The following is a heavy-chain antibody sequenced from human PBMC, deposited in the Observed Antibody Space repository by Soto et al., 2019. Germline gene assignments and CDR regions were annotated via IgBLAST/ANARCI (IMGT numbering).Heavy chain of an antibody. CDR2: INPSGGST. V-gene: IGHV1-46*01. CDR1: GYTFTSYY. CDR3: AREDIVVVVAATGSNRYYYYGMDV. Sequence: ASVKVSCKASGYTFTSYYMHWVRQAPGQGLEWMGIINPSGGSTSYAQKFQGRVTMTRDTSTSTVYMELSSLRSGDTAVYYCAREDIVVVVAATGSNRYYYYGMDVWGQGTTVTVSS. J-gene: IGHJ6*02. D-gene: IGHD2-15*01.